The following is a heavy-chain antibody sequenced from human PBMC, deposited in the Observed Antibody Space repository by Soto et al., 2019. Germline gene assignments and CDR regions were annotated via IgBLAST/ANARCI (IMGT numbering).Heavy chain of an antibody. CDR2: ISAHNGNT. Sequence: QVHLVQSGAEVKKPGASVKVSCKGSGYGFTTYGITWVRQAPGQGLECMAWISAHNGNTNYAQKLQGRVTVTRDTSPSTAYMELRSLRSDDTAVYYCARGRYGDYWGQGALVTVSS. CDR1: GYGFTTYG. J-gene: IGHJ4*02. V-gene: IGHV1-18*01. D-gene: IGHD1-1*01. CDR3: ARGRYGDY.